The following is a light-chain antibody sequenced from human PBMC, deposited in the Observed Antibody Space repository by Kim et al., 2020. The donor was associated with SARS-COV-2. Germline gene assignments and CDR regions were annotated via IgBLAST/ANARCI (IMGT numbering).Light chain of an antibody. CDR3: QQFGNSLT. Sequence: LAPGERATLSCRASQSITSYYLAWYQQKAGQAPRLLMRGASSRATGIPDRFSGSGSGTDFTLIISRLEPGDSAVYYCQQFGNSLTFGGGTKVEIK. CDR2: GAS. V-gene: IGKV3-20*01. CDR1: QSITSYY. J-gene: IGKJ4*01.